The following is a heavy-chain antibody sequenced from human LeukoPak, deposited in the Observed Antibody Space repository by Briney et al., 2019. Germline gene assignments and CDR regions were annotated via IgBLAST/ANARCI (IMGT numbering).Heavy chain of an antibody. CDR2: VYHSGST. Sequence: SETLSLTCAVSGGSISSSNWWSWVRQPPGKGLEWIGEVYHSGSTNYNPSLKSHVTISVDKSKNQFSLKLSSVTAADTAVYYCARDRGSSWTDYWGQGTLVTVSS. CDR3: ARDRGSSWTDY. J-gene: IGHJ4*02. D-gene: IGHD6-13*01. V-gene: IGHV4-4*02. CDR1: GGSISSSNW.